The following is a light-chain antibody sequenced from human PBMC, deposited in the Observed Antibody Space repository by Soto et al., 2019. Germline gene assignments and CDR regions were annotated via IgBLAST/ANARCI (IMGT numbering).Light chain of an antibody. J-gene: IGLJ1*01. CDR2: DVS. CDR1: SSDVGGYNY. V-gene: IGLV2-11*01. Sequence: QSALTQPRSVSESPGQSVTISCTGTSSDVGGYNYVSWSQQHPGKAPKLMIYDVSKRPSGVPDRFSGSKSGNTASLTISGLQAEDEADYYCCSYAGSYTLYVFGTGTKV. CDR3: CSYAGSYTLYV.